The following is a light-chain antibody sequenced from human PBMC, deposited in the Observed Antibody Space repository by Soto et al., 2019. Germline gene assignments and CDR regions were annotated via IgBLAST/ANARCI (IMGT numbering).Light chain of an antibody. CDR1: QSTSTY. Sequence: DIQMTQSPSSLSASVGDRVTITCRASQSTSTYLNWYQQKPGKAPKLLIYAASSLQSGVPSRFSGSGSGTDFTLTISSLQPEDFATYYCQQANSFPPAWTFGQGTKVDIK. CDR2: AAS. CDR3: QQANSFPPAWT. V-gene: IGKV1-39*01. J-gene: IGKJ1*01.